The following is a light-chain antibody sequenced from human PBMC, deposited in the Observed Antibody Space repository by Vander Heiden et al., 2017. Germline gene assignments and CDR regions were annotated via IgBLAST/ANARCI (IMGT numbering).Light chain of an antibody. V-gene: IGKV3-15*01. CDR1: QSASRN. Sequence: EIVMTQSPATLSVSPGERVTLSCRASQSASRNLAWYQQEPGQAPRLLIYGASTRATGIPARFSGSGSGTEFTLTISSLQSEDFAVYYCQQYHNWPPYTFGQGTKLEIK. CDR3: QQYHNWPPYT. CDR2: GAS. J-gene: IGKJ2*01.